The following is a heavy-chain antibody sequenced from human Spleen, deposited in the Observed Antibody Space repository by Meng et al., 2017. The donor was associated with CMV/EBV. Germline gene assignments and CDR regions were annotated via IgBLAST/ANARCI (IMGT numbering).Heavy chain of an antibody. CDR3: ARDRVYCTNGVCYGLAYYYYYGMDV. J-gene: IGHJ6*02. CDR1: GFTFSSYW. Sequence: GESLKISCAASGFTFSSYWMHWVRQAPGKGLVWVSRINSDGSSTSYADSVKGRFTISRDNAKNTLYLQMNSLRAEDTAVYYCARDRVYCTNGVCYGLAYYYYYGMDVWGQGTTVTVSS. D-gene: IGHD2-8*01. CDR2: INSDGSST. V-gene: IGHV3-74*01.